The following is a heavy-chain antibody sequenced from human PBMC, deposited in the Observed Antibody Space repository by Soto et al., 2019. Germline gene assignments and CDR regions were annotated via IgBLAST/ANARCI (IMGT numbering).Heavy chain of an antibody. CDR1: GGSISSGGYY. CDR2: IYYSGST. Sequence: PSETPSLTCTVSGGSISSGGYYWSWVRQHPGKGLEWIGYIYYSGSTYYNPSLKSRVTISVDTSKNQFSLELSSVTAADTAVYYCARQTGYYDILSALDYWGQGTLVTVSS. D-gene: IGHD3-9*01. CDR3: ARQTGYYDILSALDY. J-gene: IGHJ4*02. V-gene: IGHV4-31*02.